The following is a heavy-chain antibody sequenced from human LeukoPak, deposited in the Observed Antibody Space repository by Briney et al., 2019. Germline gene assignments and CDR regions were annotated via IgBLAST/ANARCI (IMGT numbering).Heavy chain of an antibody. CDR2: IYYSGIT. D-gene: IGHD5-12*01. Sequence: SETLSLTCTVSGASISSRTYYWGWIRQPPGKGLEWIGSIYYSGITYYNPSLKSRVSISVDTSQNEFFLKVNSVTAADTAVYYCAADNYDPSLNWFGPWGQGTLVTVSS. V-gene: IGHV4-39*01. J-gene: IGHJ5*02. CDR3: AADNYDPSLNWFGP. CDR1: GASISSRTYY.